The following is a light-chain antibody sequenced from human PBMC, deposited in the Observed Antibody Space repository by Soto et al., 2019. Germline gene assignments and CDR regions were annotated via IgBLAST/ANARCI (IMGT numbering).Light chain of an antibody. J-gene: IGLJ3*02. CDR3: SSYTSSGTHWV. CDR2: EVS. Sequence: QSALTQPASVSGSPGQSITTSCTGSTSDIGTYNYLSWYQQHPGKAPKLIIYEVSDRPSGIYDRFSGSKSGNTASLTISGLQADDEADYYCSSYTSSGTHWVFGGGTKVTVL. CDR1: TSDIGTYNY. V-gene: IGLV2-14*01.